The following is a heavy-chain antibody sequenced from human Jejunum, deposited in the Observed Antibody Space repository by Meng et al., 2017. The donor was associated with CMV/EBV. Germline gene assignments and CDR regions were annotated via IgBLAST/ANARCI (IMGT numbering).Heavy chain of an antibody. D-gene: IGHD6-19*01. CDR1: ASITSYY. CDR3: ARDTSAWSGNYYFDY. CDR2: IYYSGST. Sequence: ASITSYYWSWLRQTPGKGLEWIGFIYYSGSTNYSPSLKSRVTISLDTSKSQFSLRLSSVTAADTAVYYCARDTSAWSGNYYFDYWGQGTLVTVSS. J-gene: IGHJ4*02. V-gene: IGHV4-59*01.